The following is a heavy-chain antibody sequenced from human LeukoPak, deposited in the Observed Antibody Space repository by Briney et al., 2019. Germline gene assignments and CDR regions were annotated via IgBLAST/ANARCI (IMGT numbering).Heavy chain of an antibody. J-gene: IGHJ6*03. V-gene: IGHV1-18*01. Sequence: WASVKVSCKASGYTFTSYGISWVRQAPGQGLEWMGWISAYNGNTNYAQKLQGRVTMTTDTSTSTAYMELRSLRSDDTAVYYCARGPRAGAGNNYYYNYRDVGGKGTTVTVS. CDR3: ARGPRAGAGNNYYYNYRDV. CDR1: GYTFTSYG. D-gene: IGHD6-19*01. CDR2: ISAYNGNT.